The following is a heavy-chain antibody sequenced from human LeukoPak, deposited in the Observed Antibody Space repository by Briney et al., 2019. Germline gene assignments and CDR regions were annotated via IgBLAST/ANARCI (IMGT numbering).Heavy chain of an antibody. J-gene: IGHJ6*02. Sequence: SQTLSLTCAIPGDSVSSNSAAWSWIRQSPSRGLEWLGRTYYRSKWYNEYSVSVKSRITINPDTSKNQFSLQLSSVTPEDTAVYYCAREREFKVGHYYYGLDVWGQGTTVTVSS. CDR3: AREREFKVGHYYYGLDV. D-gene: IGHD3-10*01. V-gene: IGHV6-1*01. CDR1: GDSVSSNSAA. CDR2: TYYRSKWYN.